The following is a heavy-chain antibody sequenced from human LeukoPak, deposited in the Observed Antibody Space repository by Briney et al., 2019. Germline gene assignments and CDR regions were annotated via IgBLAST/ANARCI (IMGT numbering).Heavy chain of an antibody. CDR2: ISNRGDRS. J-gene: IGHJ4*02. CDR3: ARKGLGGELGGFDS. V-gene: IGHV3-23*01. CDR1: GFIFSNFD. Sequence: GGSLRLSCAASGFIFSNFDMNWVRQAPGKGLEWVSGISNRGDRSYYADSVKGRFTISRDNSKNTLYLQMNSLRVEDTALYHCARKGLGGELGGFDSWGQGTLVTVSS. D-gene: IGHD1-7*01.